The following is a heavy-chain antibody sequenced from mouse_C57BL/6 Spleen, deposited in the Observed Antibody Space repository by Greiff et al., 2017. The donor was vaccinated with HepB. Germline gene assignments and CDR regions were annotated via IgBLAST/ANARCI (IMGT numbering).Heavy chain of an antibody. V-gene: IGHV5-9-1*02. CDR3: TRDPRSPYGKDAMDY. CDR2: ISSGGDYI. J-gene: IGHJ4*01. CDR1: GFTFSSYA. D-gene: IGHD2-1*01. Sequence: EVQLVESGEGLVKPGGSLKLSCAASGFTFSSYAMSWVRQTPEKRLEWVAYISSGGDYIYYADTVKGRFTISRDNARNTLYLQMSSLKSEDTAMYYCTRDPRSPYGKDAMDYWGQGTSVTVSS.